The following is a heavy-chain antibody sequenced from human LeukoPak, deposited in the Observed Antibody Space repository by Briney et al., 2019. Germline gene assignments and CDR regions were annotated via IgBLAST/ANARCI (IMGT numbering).Heavy chain of an antibody. CDR3: TTYYGSGSYELYGMDV. CDR2: IKSKTDGGTT. V-gene: IGHV3-15*01. CDR1: GFTFSSYW. Sequence: GGSLRLSCAVSGFTFSSYWMSWVRQAPGKGLEWVGRIKSKTDGGTTDYAAPVKGRFTISRDDSKNTLYLQMNSLKTEDTAVYYCTTYYGSGSYELYGMDVWGQGTTVTVS. D-gene: IGHD3-10*01. J-gene: IGHJ6*02.